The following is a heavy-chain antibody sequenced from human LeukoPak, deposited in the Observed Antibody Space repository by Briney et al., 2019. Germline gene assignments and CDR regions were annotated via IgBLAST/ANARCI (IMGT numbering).Heavy chain of an antibody. J-gene: IGHJ6*04. CDR1: GFTFDDYG. CDR2: INWNGGST. Sequence: PGGSLRLSCAASGFTFDDYGMSWVRQAPGKGLEWVSGINWNGGSTGYADSVKGRFTISRDNAKNSLYLQMNSLRAEDTALYYCARDGSYSNYPRPLDVWGKGTTVTVSS. D-gene: IGHD4-11*01. CDR3: ARDGSYSNYPRPLDV. V-gene: IGHV3-20*04.